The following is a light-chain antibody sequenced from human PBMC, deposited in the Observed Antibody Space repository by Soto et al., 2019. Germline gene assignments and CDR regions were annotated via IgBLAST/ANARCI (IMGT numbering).Light chain of an antibody. J-gene: IGKJ4*01. CDR2: DAS. CDR3: QQFSSYPLT. CDR1: QTVRNNY. V-gene: IGKV3-20*01. Sequence: GLTHSACPLSLSAGERATLSCRASQTVRNNYLAWYQQKNGQAPRLLIYDASSRATGIPDRFSGGGYGTDFTLTISRLEPEDFAVYYCQQFSSYPLTFGGGTKVDIK.